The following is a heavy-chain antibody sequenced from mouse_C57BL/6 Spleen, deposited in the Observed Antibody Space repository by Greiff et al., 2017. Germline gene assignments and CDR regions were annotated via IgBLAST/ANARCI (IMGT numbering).Heavy chain of an antibody. V-gene: IGHV5-17*01. CDR2: ISSGSSTI. J-gene: IGHJ2*01. CDR1: GFTFSDYG. CDR3: ARGGSRPYYCDY. D-gene: IGHD1-1*01. Sequence: EVQLQESGGGLVKPGGSLKLSCAASGFTFSDYGMHWARQAPEKGLEWVAYISSGSSTIYYADTVTGLFTISRDNAKNTLFLHMTRLRSEDTAMYYCARGGSRPYYCDYWGQGTTLTVSS.